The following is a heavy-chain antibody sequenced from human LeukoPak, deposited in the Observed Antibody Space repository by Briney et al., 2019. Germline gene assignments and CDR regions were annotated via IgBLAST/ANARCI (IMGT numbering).Heavy chain of an antibody. CDR2: IYTSGSA. J-gene: IGHJ6*02. Sequence: SETLSLTCTVSGGSISNYYWSWIRQPAGKGLEWIGRIYTSGSANYNPSLKSRVTMSVDTSKNQFSLKLYFTTAADTAVYYCARGRYKDVWGQGTTVTVSS. D-gene: IGHD3-16*02. CDR1: GGSISNYY. V-gene: IGHV4-4*07. CDR3: ARGRYKDV.